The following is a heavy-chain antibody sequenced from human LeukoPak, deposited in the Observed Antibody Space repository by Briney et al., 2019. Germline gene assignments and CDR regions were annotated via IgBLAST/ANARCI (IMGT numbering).Heavy chain of an antibody. Sequence: ASVKVSCKASGYTFTSYYMHWVRQAPGQGLEWMGIINPSGGRTSYAQKFQGRVTMTRDTSISTAYMELSRLRSDDTAVYYCARLSTDYYFDYWGQGTLVTVSS. J-gene: IGHJ4*02. V-gene: IGHV1-46*01. D-gene: IGHD5/OR15-5a*01. CDR2: INPSGGRT. CDR1: GYTFTSYY. CDR3: ARLSTDYYFDY.